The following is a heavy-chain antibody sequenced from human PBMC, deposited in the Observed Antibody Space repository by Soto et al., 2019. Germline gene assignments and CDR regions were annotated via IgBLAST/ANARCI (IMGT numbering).Heavy chain of an antibody. J-gene: IGHJ4*02. V-gene: IGHV2-5*02. CDR3: ALTGLWIRPHDYFDY. D-gene: IGHD5-18*01. CDR1: GFSLTGSGLG. Sequence: QITLKESGPMLVKPTQTLTLTCSYSGFSLTGSGLGVGWIRQPPGNALQWLAFIYWDGDQRYSPSLRSRLTITKVASKSQIVLTMTNMDPVDTATYFCALTGLWIRPHDYFDYWCQGSLVTVSS. CDR2: IYWDGDQ.